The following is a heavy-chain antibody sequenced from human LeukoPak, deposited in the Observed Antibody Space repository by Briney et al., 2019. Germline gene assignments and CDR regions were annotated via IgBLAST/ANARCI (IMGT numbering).Heavy chain of an antibody. CDR2: IWYDGSNK. Sequence: GGSLRLSCAASGFTFSSYGMHWVRQAPGKGLEWVAVIWYDGSNKYYADSVKGRFTISRDNSKNTLYLQMNSLRAEDTAVYYCAKEYCSGGSCYEFDYWGQGTLVTVSS. V-gene: IGHV3-33*06. D-gene: IGHD2-15*01. CDR3: AKEYCSGGSCYEFDY. CDR1: GFTFSSYG. J-gene: IGHJ4*02.